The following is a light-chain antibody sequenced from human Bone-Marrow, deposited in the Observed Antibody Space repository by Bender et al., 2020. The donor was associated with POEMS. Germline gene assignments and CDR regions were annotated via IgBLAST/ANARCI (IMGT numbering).Light chain of an antibody. V-gene: IGLV2-11*01. CDR1: SNDVGAYDY. J-gene: IGLJ2*01. Sequence: QSALTQPRSVSGSPGQSVTISCTGTSNDVGAYDYVSWYQQYSGRPPKLIIYDVTNRPSGVPDRFSGSKSDKTASLTISGLQAEDEADYYCCSYAGTSTPVVFGGGTKLTVL. CDR2: DVT. CDR3: CSYAGTSTPVV.